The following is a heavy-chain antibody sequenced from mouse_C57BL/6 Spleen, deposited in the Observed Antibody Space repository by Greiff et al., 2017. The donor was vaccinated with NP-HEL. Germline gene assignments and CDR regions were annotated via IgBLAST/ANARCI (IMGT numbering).Heavy chain of an antibody. Sequence: QVQLQQSGPELVKPGASVKLSCKASGYTFTSYDINWVKQRPGQGLEWIGWIYPRDGSTKYNEKFKGQATLTVDTSSSTAYMELHILTSEYSAVYFCARSTAQATAWFAFWGQGTLVTVSA. J-gene: IGHJ3*01. CDR1: GYTFTSYD. V-gene: IGHV1-85*01. CDR2: IYPRDGST. D-gene: IGHD3-2*02. CDR3: ARSTAQATAWFAF.